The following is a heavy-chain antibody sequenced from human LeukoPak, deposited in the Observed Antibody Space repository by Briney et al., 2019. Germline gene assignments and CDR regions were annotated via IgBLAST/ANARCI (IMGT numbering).Heavy chain of an antibody. CDR2: INHSGST. CDR1: GGSFSGYY. Sequence: SETLSLTCAVYGGSFSGYYWSWVRQPPGKGLEWIGEINHSGSTNYNPSLKSRVTISVDTSKNQFSLKLSSVTAADTAVYYCAREGNYPFDYWGQGTLVTVSS. CDR3: AREGNYPFDY. D-gene: IGHD1-7*01. V-gene: IGHV4-34*01. J-gene: IGHJ4*02.